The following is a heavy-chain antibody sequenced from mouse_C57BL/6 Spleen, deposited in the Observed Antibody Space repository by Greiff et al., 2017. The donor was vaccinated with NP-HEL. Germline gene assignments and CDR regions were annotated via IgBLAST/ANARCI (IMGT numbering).Heavy chain of an antibody. D-gene: IGHD2-2*01. Sequence: QVQLQQSGAELVKPGASVKLSCKASGYTFTSYWMHWVKQRPGQGLEWIGMIHPNSGSTNYNEKFKSKATLTVDKSSSTAYMQLSSLTSEDSAVYYCARCMVTGGYYAMDYWGQGTSVTVSS. CDR3: ARCMVTGGYYAMDY. J-gene: IGHJ4*01. V-gene: IGHV1-64*01. CDR1: GYTFTSYW. CDR2: IHPNSGST.